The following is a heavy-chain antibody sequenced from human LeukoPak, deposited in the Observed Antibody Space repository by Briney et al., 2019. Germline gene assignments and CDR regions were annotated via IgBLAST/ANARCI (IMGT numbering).Heavy chain of an antibody. Sequence: PGRSLRLSCAASGFTFSSYGMHWVRQAPGKGLEWVAGTSYNGNIKYYADYVEGRFSISRDNSKNTLYLQMDSLRAEDTAVYYCAKGDNCYDSSGYYYVRALFDYWGQGTLVTVSS. CDR1: GFTFSSYG. J-gene: IGHJ4*02. D-gene: IGHD3-22*01. CDR3: AKGDNCYDSSGYYYVRALFDY. V-gene: IGHV3-30*18. CDR2: TSYNGNIK.